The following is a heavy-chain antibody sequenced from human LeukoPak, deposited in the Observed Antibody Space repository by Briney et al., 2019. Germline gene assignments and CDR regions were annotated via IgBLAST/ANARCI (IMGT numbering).Heavy chain of an antibody. Sequence: ASVKVSCKASGYTFTGYYMHWVRQAPGQGLEWMGWINPNSGGTNYAQKFQGRVTMTRDTSISTAYMELSRLRSDDTAVYYCARLSPFRVAGQTFDYWGQGTLVTVSS. CDR2: INPNSGGT. D-gene: IGHD2-15*01. V-gene: IGHV1-2*02. CDR3: ARLSPFRVAGQTFDY. J-gene: IGHJ4*02. CDR1: GYTFTGYY.